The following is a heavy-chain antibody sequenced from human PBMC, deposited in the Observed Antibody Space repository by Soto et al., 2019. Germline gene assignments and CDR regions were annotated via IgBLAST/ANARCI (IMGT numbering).Heavy chain of an antibody. CDR2: INAGNGNT. J-gene: IGHJ4*02. V-gene: IGHV1-3*05. D-gene: IGHD2-21*02. Sequence: QVQLVQSGAEEKKPGASVKVSCKASGYTFTSYAMLWVRQAPGQRLEWMGWINAGNGNTKYSQKFQGRVTITRDTSASTAYMELSSLISEDTAVYYCARSIVVVTALDYWGQGTLVTVSS. CDR1: GYTFTSYA. CDR3: ARSIVVVTALDY.